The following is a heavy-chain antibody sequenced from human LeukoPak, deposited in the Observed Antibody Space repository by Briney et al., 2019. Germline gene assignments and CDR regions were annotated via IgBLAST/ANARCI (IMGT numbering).Heavy chain of an antibody. V-gene: IGHV3-23*01. J-gene: IGHJ3*02. CDR1: EFTCSNYA. CDR3: VKGVRMGVTSALDI. Sequence: QPGGSVRLSCAASEFTCSNYAMSGVRQARGKGGEWVSGRTGNGLSTYYADSVKGRFTISRDNAKNTLYLQMNSLRAEDTAVYYCVKGVRMGVTSALDIWGQGKMVTVSS. D-gene: IGHD1-26*01. CDR2: RTGNGLST.